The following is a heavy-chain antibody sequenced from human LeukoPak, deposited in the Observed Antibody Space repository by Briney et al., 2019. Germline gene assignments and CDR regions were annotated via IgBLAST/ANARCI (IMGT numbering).Heavy chain of an antibody. CDR3: AKLSDVEPWYYYGSGTYQSYFDY. CDR1: GFTFSSYG. J-gene: IGHJ4*02. D-gene: IGHD3-10*01. V-gene: IGHV3-30*18. Sequence: PGGSLRLSCAASGFTFSSYGMHWVRQAPGKGLEWVAVISYDGSNKYYADSVKGRFTISRDNSKNTLYLQMNSLRAEDTAVYYCAKLSDVEPWYYYGSGTYQSYFDYWGQGTLVTVSS. CDR2: ISYDGSNK.